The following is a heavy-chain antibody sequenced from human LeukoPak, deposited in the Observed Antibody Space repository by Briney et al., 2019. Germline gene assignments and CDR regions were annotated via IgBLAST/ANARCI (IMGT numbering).Heavy chain of an antibody. V-gene: IGHV3-21*01. Sequence: PGGSLRLSCAASGFTFSSYSMNWVRQAPGKGLEWVSSISSSSSYIYYADSVKGRFTISRDNSKNTLYLQMNSLRAEDTAVYYCARDIGVAAQTFDYWGQGTLVTVSS. CDR2: ISSSSSYI. CDR1: GFTFSSYS. J-gene: IGHJ4*02. D-gene: IGHD2-8*01. CDR3: ARDIGVAAQTFDY.